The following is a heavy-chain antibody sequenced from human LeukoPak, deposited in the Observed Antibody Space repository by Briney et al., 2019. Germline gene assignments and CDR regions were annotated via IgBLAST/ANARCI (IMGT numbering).Heavy chain of an antibody. CDR1: GFTFSDYY. V-gene: IGHV3-11*04. Sequence: PGGSLRLSCAASGFTFSDYYMGWIRQAPGKGLEWVSYISSIGSAISYADSVKGRFTISRDNTKNSLYLQMNSLRAEDTSVYYCARGSYYYYYMDVWGKGATVTVSS. CDR3: ARGSYYYYYMDV. CDR2: ISSIGSAI. D-gene: IGHD3-10*01. J-gene: IGHJ6*03.